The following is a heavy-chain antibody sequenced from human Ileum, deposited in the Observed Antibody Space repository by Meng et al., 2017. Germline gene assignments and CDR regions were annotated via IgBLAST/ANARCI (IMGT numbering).Heavy chain of an antibody. CDR2: IIPILGIA. J-gene: IGHJ4*02. CDR3: ARSSLGWPFLPFDY. CDR1: GGTFSSYT. D-gene: IGHD3-3*01. Sequence: QVQLVQSGSEVKKPGSSVKVSCKASGGTFSSYTISWVRQAPGQGLEWMGRIIPILGIANYAQKFQGRVTITADKSTSTAYMELSSLRSEDTAVYYCARSSLGWPFLPFDYWGQGTPVTVSS. V-gene: IGHV1-69*02.